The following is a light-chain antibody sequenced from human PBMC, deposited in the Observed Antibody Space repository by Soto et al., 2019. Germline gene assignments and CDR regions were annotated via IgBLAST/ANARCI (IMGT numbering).Light chain of an antibody. CDR1: QSVNSN. CDR3: QQYNNWPPT. Sequence: EIVMTQSPATLSVSPGERATLSCRASQSVNSNLAWYQQKPGQAPRLLIYGASTRATGITARFSDSGSGTAFTLTISSLQSEDVAFYYCQQYNNWPPTFGQGTKVESK. CDR2: GAS. V-gene: IGKV3-15*01. J-gene: IGKJ1*01.